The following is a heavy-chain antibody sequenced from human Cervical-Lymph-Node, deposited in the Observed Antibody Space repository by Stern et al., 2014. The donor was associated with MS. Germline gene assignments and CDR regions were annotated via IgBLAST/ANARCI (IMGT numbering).Heavy chain of an antibody. CDR1: GGYMSSKY. CDR2: IYSDGIT. D-gene: IGHD1-26*01. Sequence: MQLVESGPGLVKPSETVSLTCTVSGGYMSSKYWNWILQPPGKGLEWIGYIYSDGITNYNPSLKSRVIISLDTSTNQFSLSLTSVTAADTAVYARVTGRGTRQNWFDSWGQGTLVTVSS. J-gene: IGHJ5*01. V-gene: IGHV4-59*01. CDR3: VTGRGTRQNWFDS.